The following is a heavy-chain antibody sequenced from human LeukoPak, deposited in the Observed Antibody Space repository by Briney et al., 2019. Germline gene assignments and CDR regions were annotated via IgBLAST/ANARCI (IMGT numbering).Heavy chain of an antibody. CDR2: TNPNSGNT. CDR3: ALFNDYYYYYMDV. CDR1: GYTFTSYD. V-gene: IGHV1-8*01. D-gene: IGHD2-8*01. J-gene: IGHJ6*03. Sequence: WASVKVSCKASGYTFTSYDINWVRQATGQGLEWMGRTNPNSGNTGYAQKFQGRVTMTRNTSISTAYMELSSLRSEDTAVYYCALFNDYYYYYMDVWGKGTTVTVSS.